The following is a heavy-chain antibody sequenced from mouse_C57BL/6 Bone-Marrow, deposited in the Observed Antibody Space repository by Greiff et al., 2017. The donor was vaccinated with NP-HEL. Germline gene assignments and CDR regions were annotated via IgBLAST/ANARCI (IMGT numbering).Heavy chain of an antibody. CDR2: IDPSDSYT. CDR3: ASAGWGLAWFAY. J-gene: IGHJ3*01. V-gene: IGHV1-69*01. D-gene: IGHD1-1*02. Sequence: QVQLQQPGAELVMPGASVKLSCKASGYTFTSYWMHWVKQRPGQGLEWIGEIDPSDSYTNYNQKFKGKSTLTVDKSSSTAYMQLSSLTSEDSAVYYCASAGWGLAWFAYWGQGTLDTVSA. CDR1: GYTFTSYW.